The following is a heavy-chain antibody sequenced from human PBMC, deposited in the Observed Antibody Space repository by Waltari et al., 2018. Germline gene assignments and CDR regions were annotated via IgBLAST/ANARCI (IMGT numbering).Heavy chain of an antibody. V-gene: IGHV4-34*01. CDR1: GGSFSGYY. CDR3: ARAALVDTAMPQQDLGWFDP. CDR2: INHSGST. D-gene: IGHD5-18*01. Sequence: QVQLQQWGAGLLKPSETLSLTCAVYGGSFSGYYWSWIRQPPGKGLEWIGEINHSGSTNYHPSLKRRVTISVDTSKNQFSLKLSAVTAAGTAVYYCARAALVDTAMPQQDLGWFDPWGQGTLVTVSS. J-gene: IGHJ5*02.